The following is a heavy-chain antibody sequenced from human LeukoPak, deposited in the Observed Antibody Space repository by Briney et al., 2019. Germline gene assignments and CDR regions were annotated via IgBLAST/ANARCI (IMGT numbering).Heavy chain of an antibody. V-gene: IGHV4-30-2*01. CDR1: GGSISSGGYS. Sequence: SETLSLTCTVSGGSISSGGYSWSWIRQPPGKGLEWIGYIYHSGSTYYNLSLKSRVTISVDRSKNQFSLKLSSVTAADTAVYYCARVQGDYDSSGYYFDYWGQGTLVTVSS. CDR3: ARVQGDYDSSGYYFDY. J-gene: IGHJ4*02. D-gene: IGHD3-22*01. CDR2: IYHSGST.